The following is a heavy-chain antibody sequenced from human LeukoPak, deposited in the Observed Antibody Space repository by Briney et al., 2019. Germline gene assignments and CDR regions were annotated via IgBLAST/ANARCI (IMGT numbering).Heavy chain of an antibody. Sequence: GASVKVSCKASGSTFTSYYIHWVRQAPGQGLEWMGIINPSGGSTSSAQKFQGRVTMTRDTSTSTVYMELSSLRSEDTAVYYCAWTPQPHSVFDIWGQGTMVTVSS. CDR2: INPSGGST. CDR3: AWTPQPHSVFDI. D-gene: IGHD1-14*01. J-gene: IGHJ3*02. V-gene: IGHV1-46*01. CDR1: GSTFTSYY.